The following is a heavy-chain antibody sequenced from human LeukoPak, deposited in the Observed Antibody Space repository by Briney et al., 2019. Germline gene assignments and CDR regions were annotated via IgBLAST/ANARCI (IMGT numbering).Heavy chain of an antibody. CDR3: ARDSSGWTPPVEFQH. J-gene: IGHJ1*01. V-gene: IGHV1-2*02. Sequence: ASVKVSCKASGYTFSGYYMHWVRQAPGQGLEWMGWINPNSGGTNYAQKFQGRVTMTRDTSISTAYMELRSLRSDDTAVYYCARDSSGWTPPVEFQHWGQGTLVTVSS. CDR2: INPNSGGT. D-gene: IGHD6-19*01. CDR1: GYTFSGYY.